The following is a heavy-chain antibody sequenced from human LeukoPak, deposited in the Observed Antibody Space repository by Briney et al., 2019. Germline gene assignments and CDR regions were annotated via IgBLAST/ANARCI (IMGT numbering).Heavy chain of an antibody. CDR2: ISYDGSNK. V-gene: IGHV3-30*18. J-gene: IGHJ4*02. CDR3: AKNYDILTGYYPFDY. D-gene: IGHD3-9*01. Sequence: PPGGSLRLSCAASGFTFSSYGMHWVRQAPGKGLEWVAVISYDGSNKYYADSVKGRFTISRDNSKNTLYLQMNSLRAEDTAVYYCAKNYDILTGYYPFDYWGQGTLVTVSS. CDR1: GFTFSSYG.